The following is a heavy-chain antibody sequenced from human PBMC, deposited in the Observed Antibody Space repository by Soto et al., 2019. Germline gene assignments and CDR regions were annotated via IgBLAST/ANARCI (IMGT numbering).Heavy chain of an antibody. Sequence: EVQLLESGGGLVQPGGSLRLSCAASGFTFSSYAMSWVRQAPGKGLEWVSAISGSGGSTYYADSVKGRFTISRDNSKNTLYLQMNSLRAEDTALYYCAIPQPDIVVVGRWGQGTMVTVSS. J-gene: IGHJ3*01. V-gene: IGHV3-23*01. CDR1: GFTFSSYA. CDR3: AIPQPDIVVVGR. D-gene: IGHD2-15*01. CDR2: ISGSGGST.